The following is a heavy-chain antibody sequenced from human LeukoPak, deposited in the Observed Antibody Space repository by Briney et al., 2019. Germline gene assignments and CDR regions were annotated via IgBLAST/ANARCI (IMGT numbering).Heavy chain of an antibody. D-gene: IGHD3-3*01. CDR1: GFTFSSDS. CDR2: IKGDGSNK. J-gene: IGHJ4*02. Sequence: QSGRSLRLSCAASGFTFSSDSMSWVRQPPGKGMEWLAHIKGDGSNKYYVGSVKGRFTVSRDNAKNSLYLQMNSLRVEDTAVYYCVRAASHYDFWSGYIANNDYWGQGTLVTVSS. CDR3: VRAASHYDFWSGYIANNDY. V-gene: IGHV3-7*01.